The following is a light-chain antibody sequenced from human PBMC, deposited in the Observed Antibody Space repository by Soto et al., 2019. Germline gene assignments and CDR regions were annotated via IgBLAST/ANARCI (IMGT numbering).Light chain of an antibody. V-gene: IGLV1-40*01. CDR2: GNS. CDR1: SSNIGAAYD. Sequence: QAVVTQPPSVSGAPGQRVTIFCTGSSSNIGAAYDVHWYHQLPGTAPKLLIYGNSNRPSGVPDRFSGSKSGTSASLAITGLQAEDEGDYYCQSYDSSLRGWVFGGGTKLTVL. J-gene: IGLJ3*02. CDR3: QSYDSSLRGWV.